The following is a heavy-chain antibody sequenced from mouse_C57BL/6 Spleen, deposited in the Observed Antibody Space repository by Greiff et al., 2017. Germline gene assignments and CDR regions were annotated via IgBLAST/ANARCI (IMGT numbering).Heavy chain of an antibody. CDR2: INPSTGGT. CDR3: ARIYYGNYDHY. CDR1: GYSFTGYY. J-gene: IGHJ2*01. Sequence: VQLQQSGPELVKPGASVKISCKASGYSFTGYYMNWVKQSPEKSLEWIGEINPSTGGTTYNQKFKAKATLTVDKSSSTAYMQLKSLTSEDSAVYYCARIYYGNYDHYWGQGTTLTVSS. V-gene: IGHV1-42*01. D-gene: IGHD2-1*01.